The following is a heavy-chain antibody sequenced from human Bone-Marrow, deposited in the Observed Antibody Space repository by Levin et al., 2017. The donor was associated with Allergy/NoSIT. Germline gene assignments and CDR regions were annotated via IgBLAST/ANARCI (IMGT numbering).Heavy chain of an antibody. J-gene: IGHJ5*02. CDR2: VSNTGSP. V-gene: IGHV4-61*01. Sequence: SETLSLTCTVSGGSVGSKNYDWSWIRQPPGKGLEWLGYVSNTGSPNYNLSLKSRISFSIDTSKNQFSLRLSSVTSADTAVYYCARVKYSSTLNWFDPWGQGTLVTVSS. D-gene: IGHD6-13*01. CDR3: ARVKYSSTLNWFDP. CDR1: GGSVGSKNYD.